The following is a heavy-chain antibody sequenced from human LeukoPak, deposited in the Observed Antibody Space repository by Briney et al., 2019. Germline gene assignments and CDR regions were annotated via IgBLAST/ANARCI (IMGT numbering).Heavy chain of an antibody. D-gene: IGHD5-24*01. V-gene: IGHV1-2*02. CDR2: INPNSGDT. CDR1: GYTFTGYY. Sequence: ASVKVSCRASGYTFTGYYIHWVRQAPGQGLEWMGWINPNSGDTNSAQKFQGRVTMTGDTSISTAYMELNRLRSDDTAVYFCARDRYGDGFAHFDYWGQGTLVTVSS. CDR3: ARDRYGDGFAHFDY. J-gene: IGHJ4*02.